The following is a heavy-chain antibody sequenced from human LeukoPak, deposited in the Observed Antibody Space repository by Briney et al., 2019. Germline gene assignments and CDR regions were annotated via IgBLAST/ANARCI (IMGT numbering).Heavy chain of an antibody. CDR2: SYYSGST. V-gene: IGHV4-61*08. D-gene: IGHD6-13*01. CDR1: GGSISSGGYY. Sequence: SETLSLTCTVSGGSISSGGYYWSWIRQTPGKGLEWIGDSYYSGSTNYNPSLKSRVTISVDTSKNQFSLKLSSVTAADTAVYYCARHTDIAALSSLNYWGQGTLVTVSS. CDR3: ARHTDIAALSSLNY. J-gene: IGHJ4*02.